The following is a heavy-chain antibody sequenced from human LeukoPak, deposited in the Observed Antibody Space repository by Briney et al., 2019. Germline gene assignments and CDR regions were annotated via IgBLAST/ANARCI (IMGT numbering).Heavy chain of an antibody. J-gene: IGHJ4*02. V-gene: IGHV4-39*01. Sequence: SETLSLTCTVSGGSFSSNTYYWGWIRQPPGKGLEWIGSIYYSGSSFDNPALKSRVTISVDTSKNQFSLKPSSVTAADTAVYYCARHRSGWLQSSFDYWGQGTLVTVSS. CDR1: GGSFSSNTYY. CDR3: ARHRSGWLQSSFDY. D-gene: IGHD5-24*01. CDR2: IYYSGSS.